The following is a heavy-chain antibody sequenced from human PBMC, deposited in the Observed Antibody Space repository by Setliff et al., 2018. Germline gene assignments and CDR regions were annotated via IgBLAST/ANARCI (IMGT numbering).Heavy chain of an antibody. V-gene: IGHV4-31*03. J-gene: IGHJ3*02. Sequence: LSLTCTVSGGSISSGGYYWSWIRQHPGKGLEWIGYIYYSGSTYYNPSLKSRVTISVDTSKNRFSLKLSSVTAADTAVYYCVRVARVVLSRNAFDIWGQGTMVTVSS. D-gene: IGHD2-2*01. CDR2: IYYSGST. CDR1: GGSISSGGYY. CDR3: VRVARVVLSRNAFDI.